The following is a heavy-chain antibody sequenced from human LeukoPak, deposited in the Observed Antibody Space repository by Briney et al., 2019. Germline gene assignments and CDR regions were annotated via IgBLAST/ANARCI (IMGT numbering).Heavy chain of an antibody. D-gene: IGHD2-15*01. Sequence: GGSLRLFCAASGFTVSSNYMSWVCQAPGKGLEWVSVIYSGGSTYYADSVKGRFTISRDNSKNTLYLQMNSLRAEDTAVYYCARDSLPIGAYWGQGTLVTVSS. CDR3: ARDSLPIGAY. V-gene: IGHV3-66*02. CDR1: GFTVSSNY. J-gene: IGHJ4*02. CDR2: IYSGGST.